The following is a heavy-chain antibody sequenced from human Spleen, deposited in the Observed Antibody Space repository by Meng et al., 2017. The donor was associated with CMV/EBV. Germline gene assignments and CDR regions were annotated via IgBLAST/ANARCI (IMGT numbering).Heavy chain of an antibody. CDR2: ISSSGSTI. CDR3: ARDTAIAAAGPYYYYGMDV. Sequence: GESLKISCAASGFTFSDYYMSWIRQAPGKGLEWVSYISSSGSTIYYADSVKGRFTISRDNAKNSLYLQMNSLRAEDTAVYYCARDTAIAAAGPYYYYGMDVWGQGTTVTVSS. D-gene: IGHD6-13*01. CDR1: GFTFSDYY. V-gene: IGHV3-11*04. J-gene: IGHJ6*02.